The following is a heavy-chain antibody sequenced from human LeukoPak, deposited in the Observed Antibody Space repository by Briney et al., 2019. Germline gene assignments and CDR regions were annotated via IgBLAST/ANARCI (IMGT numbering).Heavy chain of an antibody. CDR2: IYAGGTI. J-gene: IGHJ4*02. D-gene: IGHD7-27*01. CDR3: ARDDNWGFDY. V-gene: IGHV3-66*01. Sequence: PGGSLRLSCVASGFTVSSNYMSWVRQAPGKGLEWVSVIYAGGTIYYTDSVKGRFTISRDNSKNTLYLQMNSLRAEDTACYYCARDDNWGFDYWGQGALVTVSS. CDR1: GFTVSSNY.